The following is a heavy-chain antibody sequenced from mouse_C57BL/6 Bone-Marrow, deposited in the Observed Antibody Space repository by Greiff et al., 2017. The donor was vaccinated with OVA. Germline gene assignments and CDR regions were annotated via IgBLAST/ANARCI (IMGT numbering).Heavy chain of an antibody. CDR2: IDPSDSYT. CDR3: ARSKLGRYFDV. CDR1: GYTFTSYW. J-gene: IGHJ1*03. V-gene: IGHV1-59*01. Sequence: QVQLQQPGAELVRPGTSVKLSCKASGYTFTSYWMHWVKQRPGQGLEWIGVIDPSDSYTNYNQKFKGKATLTVDTSSSTAYMQLSSLTSEDSAVYYCARSKLGRYFDVWGTGTTVTVSS. D-gene: IGHD4-1*01.